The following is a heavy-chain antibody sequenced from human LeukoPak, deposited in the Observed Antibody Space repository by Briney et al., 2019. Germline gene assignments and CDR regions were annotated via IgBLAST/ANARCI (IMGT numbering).Heavy chain of an antibody. CDR3: ARGSYSSSSGLLDY. CDR1: GGSISSYY. Sequence: SETLSLTCTVSGGSISSYYWSWIRQPPGKGLEWIGYIYYSGSTNYNPSLKSRVTISVDTSKNQFSLKLSSVTAADTAVYYCARGSYSSSSGLLDYGGQGTLVTVSS. D-gene: IGHD6-6*01. V-gene: IGHV4-59*01. J-gene: IGHJ4*02. CDR2: IYYSGST.